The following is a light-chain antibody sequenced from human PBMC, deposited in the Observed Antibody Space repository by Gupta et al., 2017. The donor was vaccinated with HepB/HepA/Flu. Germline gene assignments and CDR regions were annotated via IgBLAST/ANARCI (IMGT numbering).Light chain of an antibody. J-gene: IGLJ2*01. V-gene: IGLV1-40*01. CDR2: GNS. Sequence: QSVLTPPPSVSGAPGQRVTISCPGSSYNIGAGYDVHWYQQLPGTAPKLLIYGNSNRPSGVPYRFSGSKSGTSASLAITGLQAEDEADYYCQAYDSSLSAPVVFGGGTKLTVL. CDR3: QAYDSSLSAPVV. CDR1: SYNIGAGYD.